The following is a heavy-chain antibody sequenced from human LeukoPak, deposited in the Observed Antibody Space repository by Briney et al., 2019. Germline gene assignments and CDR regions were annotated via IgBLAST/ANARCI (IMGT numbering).Heavy chain of an antibody. CDR3: ARVRTFGGVIAD. Sequence: GGSLRLSCAASGFIFSDYYMSWIRQAPGKGLEWVSYISSSTSTTNYADSVKGRFTISRDNAKNSLYLQMNSLRAEDTAVYYCARVRTFGGVIADWGQGTLVTVSS. J-gene: IGHJ4*02. CDR2: ISSSTSTT. D-gene: IGHD3-16*02. V-gene: IGHV3-11*05. CDR1: GFIFSDYY.